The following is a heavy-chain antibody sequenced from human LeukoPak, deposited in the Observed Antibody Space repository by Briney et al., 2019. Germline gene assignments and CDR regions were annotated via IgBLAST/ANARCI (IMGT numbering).Heavy chain of an antibody. D-gene: IGHD5-12*01. V-gene: IGHV1-24*01. CDR2: FDLEDGET. CDR1: GYTLTELS. Sequence: ASVKVSCKVSGYTLTELSMHWLRQAPGKGLEWMGGFDLEDGETIYAQKFQGRVTMTEDTSTDTAYMELSSLRSEDTAVYYCATAYIVARIFDYWGQGTLVTVSS. CDR3: ATAYIVARIFDY. J-gene: IGHJ4*02.